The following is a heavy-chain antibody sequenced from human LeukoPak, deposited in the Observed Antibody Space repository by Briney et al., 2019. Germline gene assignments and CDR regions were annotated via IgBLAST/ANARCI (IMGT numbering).Heavy chain of an antibody. CDR1: GVTFSDYH. D-gene: IGHD3-10*01. CDR2: ITTSTNYT. J-gene: IGHJ4*02. Sequence: KAGGSLRLSCAASGVTFSDYHMSWIRQAPGKGLEWVSHITTSTNYTNYPDSVKGRFTISRDNAKSSLYLQMNSLRGEDTAVYYCALSSGSGSLGYWGQGTLVTVSS. V-gene: IGHV3-11*03. CDR3: ALSSGSGSLGY.